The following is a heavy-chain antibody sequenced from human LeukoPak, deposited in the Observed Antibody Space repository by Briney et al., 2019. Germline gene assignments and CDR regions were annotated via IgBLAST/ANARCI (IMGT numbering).Heavy chain of an antibody. D-gene: IGHD2-2*01. CDR2: ISSNGGST. J-gene: IGHJ2*01. CDR3: ARDKYIVVVPAAATERYFDL. Sequence: PGGSLRLSCSASGFTFSSYAMHWVRQAPGKGLEYVSAISSNGGSTYYADSVKGRFTISRDNSKNTLYLQMSSLRAEDTAVYYCARDKYIVVVPAAATERYFDLWGRGTLVTVSS. V-gene: IGHV3-64D*06. CDR1: GFTFSSYA.